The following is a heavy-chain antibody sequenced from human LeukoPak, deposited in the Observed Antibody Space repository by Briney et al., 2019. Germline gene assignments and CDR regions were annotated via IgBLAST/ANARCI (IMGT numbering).Heavy chain of an antibody. CDR2: ISSDGTNQ. D-gene: IGHD4-17*01. CDR3: ARDPATVTSMIWDYFDY. CDR1: GFILSSHA. J-gene: IGHJ4*02. V-gene: IGHV3-30-3*01. Sequence: GGSLRLSCEASGFILSSHAMHWVRQAPGKGLEWLASISSDGTNQNAAASVKGRFIISRDNSKNTLYLQMYSLRPEDTAVYYCARDPATVTSMIWDYFDYWGQGTLVTVSS.